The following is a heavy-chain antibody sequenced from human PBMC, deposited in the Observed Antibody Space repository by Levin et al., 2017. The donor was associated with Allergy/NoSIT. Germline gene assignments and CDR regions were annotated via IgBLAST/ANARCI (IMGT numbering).Heavy chain of an antibody. Sequence: GGSLRLSCAASGFTFSSYGMHWVRQAPGKGLEWVAVISYDGSNKYYADSVKGRFTISRDNSKNTLYLQMNSLRAEDTAVYYCAKGGYSSGWDAFDIWGQGTMVTVSS. J-gene: IGHJ3*02. CDR1: GFTFSSYG. CDR3: AKGGYSSGWDAFDI. D-gene: IGHD6-19*01. V-gene: IGHV3-30*18. CDR2: ISYDGSNK.